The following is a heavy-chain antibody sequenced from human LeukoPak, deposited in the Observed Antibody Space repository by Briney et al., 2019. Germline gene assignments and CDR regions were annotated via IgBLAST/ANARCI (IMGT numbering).Heavy chain of an antibody. CDR3: AKDMGRYYDFWSGYYQGSYRGSYFDY. J-gene: IGHJ4*02. CDR2: ISWNSDNI. Sequence: GGSLRLSCAASGFTFDDYAMHWVRQAPGKGLEWVSGISWNSDNIGYADSVKGRFTISRDNAKNSLYLQMNSLRAEDTALYYCAKDMGRYYDFWSGYYQGSYRGSYFDYWGQGTLVTVSS. V-gene: IGHV3-9*01. CDR1: GFTFDDYA. D-gene: IGHD3-3*01.